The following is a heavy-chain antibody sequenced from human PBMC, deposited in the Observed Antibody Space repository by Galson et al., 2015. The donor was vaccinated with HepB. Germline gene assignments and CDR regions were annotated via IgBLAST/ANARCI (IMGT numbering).Heavy chain of an antibody. D-gene: IGHD2-2*01. CDR1: GFTFSSSA. Sequence: SLRLSCAASGFTFSSSAMHWVRQAPGKGLEWVAVISYDGSNKYYADSVKGRFTISRDNSKNTLYLQMNSLRAEDTAVYYCARDPPLGYCSSTSCFKFDYWGQGTLVTVSS. CDR2: ISYDGSNK. J-gene: IGHJ4*02. CDR3: ARDPPLGYCSSTSCFKFDY. V-gene: IGHV3-30-3*01.